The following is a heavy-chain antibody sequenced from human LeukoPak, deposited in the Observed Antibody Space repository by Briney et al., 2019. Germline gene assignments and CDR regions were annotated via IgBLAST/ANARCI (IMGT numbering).Heavy chain of an antibody. Sequence: SSETLSLTCTVSGDSISSSNCYWGWIRQPPGKGLEWIGSIYFSGGTYYNASLKSRVTISVDTSKNQFSLKLSSVTAADTAVYYCARQTGSGLFSLPGGQGTLVTVSS. D-gene: IGHD3-10*01. J-gene: IGHJ4*02. CDR3: ARQTGSGLFSLP. CDR1: GDSISSSNCY. CDR2: IYFSGGT. V-gene: IGHV4-39*01.